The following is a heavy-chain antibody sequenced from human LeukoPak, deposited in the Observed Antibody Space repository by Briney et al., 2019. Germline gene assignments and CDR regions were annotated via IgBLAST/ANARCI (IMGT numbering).Heavy chain of an antibody. D-gene: IGHD3-3*01. Sequence: PSETLSLTCAAYGGSFSGYYWSWIRQPPGKGLEWIGEINHSGSTNYNPSLKSRVTISVDTSKNQFSLKLSSVTAADTAVYYCARGSEYYDFWSGYTNWFDPWGQGTLVTVSS. V-gene: IGHV4-34*01. CDR2: INHSGST. CDR3: ARGSEYYDFWSGYTNWFDP. CDR1: GGSFSGYY. J-gene: IGHJ5*02.